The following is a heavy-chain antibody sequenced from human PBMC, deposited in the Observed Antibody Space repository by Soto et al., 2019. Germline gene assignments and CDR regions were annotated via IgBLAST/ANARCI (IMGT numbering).Heavy chain of an antibody. Sequence: SLMSSRGNLNKLSISWVRQAGGQGLEWKGGSMPSFPTTKYSEKFLGRVTITADEVSTTVYLNLSGLRSDDTAIYYCERAGVWQQPRFSVFDFWGPGTLVTVSS. J-gene: IGHJ4*02. CDR3: ERAGVWQQPRFSVFDF. V-gene: IGHV1-69*01. D-gene: IGHD6-13*01. CDR2: SMPSFPTT. CDR1: RGNLNKLS.